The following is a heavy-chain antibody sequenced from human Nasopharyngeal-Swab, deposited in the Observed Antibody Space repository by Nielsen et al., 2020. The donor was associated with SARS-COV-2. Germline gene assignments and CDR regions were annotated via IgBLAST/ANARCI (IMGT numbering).Heavy chain of an antibody. J-gene: IGHJ4*02. CDR1: GFTVSSNY. Sequence: GGSLRLSCAASGFTVSSNYMSWVRQAPGKGLEWVSVIYSGGGTYYADSVKGRFTISRDNSKNTLYLQMNSLRAEDTAVYYCARDLAYGSGPYYFDYWGQGTLVTVSS. CDR3: ARDLAYGSGPYYFDY. D-gene: IGHD6-25*01. CDR2: IYSGGGT. V-gene: IGHV3-53*01.